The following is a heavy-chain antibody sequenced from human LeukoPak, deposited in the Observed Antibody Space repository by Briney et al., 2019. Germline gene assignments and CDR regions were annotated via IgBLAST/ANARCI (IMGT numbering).Heavy chain of an antibody. J-gene: IGHJ6*02. D-gene: IGHD3-3*01. Sequence: GGSLRLSCAASGFTFSDYYMSWIRQAPGKGLEWVSYIGSSGSTIYYADSVKGRFTISRDNAKNSLYLQMNSLRAEDTAVYYCARDFPDYDFWSGSTEYYYGMDVWGQGTTVTVSS. CDR3: ARDFPDYDFWSGSTEYYYGMDV. V-gene: IGHV3-11*01. CDR1: GFTFSDYY. CDR2: IGSSGSTI.